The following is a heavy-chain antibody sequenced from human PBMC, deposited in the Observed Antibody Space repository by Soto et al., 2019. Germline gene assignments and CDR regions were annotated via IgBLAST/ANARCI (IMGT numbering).Heavy chain of an antibody. V-gene: IGHV4-4*07. CDR2: IYTSGST. CDR1: GGSISSYY. Sequence: SETLSLTCTVSGGSISSYYWSWIRQPAGKGLEWIGRIYTSGSTNYNPSLKSRVTMSVDTSKNQFSLKLSSVTAADTAVYYCARDCSGGSCYSLFYYYGMDVWGQGTTVTSP. CDR3: ARDCSGGSCYSLFYYYGMDV. D-gene: IGHD2-15*01. J-gene: IGHJ6*02.